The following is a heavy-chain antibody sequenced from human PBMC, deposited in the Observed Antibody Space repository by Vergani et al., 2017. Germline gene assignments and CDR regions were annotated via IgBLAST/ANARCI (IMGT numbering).Heavy chain of an antibody. Sequence: EVQLVESGGGLVKPGGSLRLSCAASGFTFSSYSMNWVRQAPGKGLEWVSSISSSSSYIYYADSVKGRFTISRDNAKNSLYLQMNSLRAEDTAVYYCAREHSRYCSSTSCYTRDDWGQGTLVTVSS. V-gene: IGHV3-21*01. CDR3: AREHSRYCSSTSCYTRDD. J-gene: IGHJ4*02. CDR2: ISSSSSYI. D-gene: IGHD2-2*02. CDR1: GFTFSSYS.